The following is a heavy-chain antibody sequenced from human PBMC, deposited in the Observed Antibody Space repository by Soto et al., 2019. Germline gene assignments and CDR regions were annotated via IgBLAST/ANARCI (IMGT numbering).Heavy chain of an antibody. CDR3: AKGGTSWYFDY. Sequence: EVQLLESGGGLVQPGGSLRLSCAASGFTFSNYPMSWVHQAPGKGLESVSVIMGGGGSTYYTDSVKGRFTISRDDSKSTLFLKTNSTRADDTATYYCAKGGTSWYFDYRGQSTLVTVTA. V-gene: IGHV3-23*01. CDR2: IMGGGGST. J-gene: IGHJ4*02. CDR1: GFTFSNYP. D-gene: IGHD6-13*01.